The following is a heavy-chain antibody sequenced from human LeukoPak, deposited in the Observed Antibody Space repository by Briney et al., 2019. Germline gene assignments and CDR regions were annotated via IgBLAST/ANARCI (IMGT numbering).Heavy chain of an antibody. CDR3: AKAALRASYDILTGYYRRHYYFDY. CDR2: ISGSGGST. V-gene: IGHV3-23*01. Sequence: GGSRRLSCAASGFTFSSYAMSWVRQAPGKGLEWVSAISGSGGSTYYADSVKGRFTISRDNSKNTLYLQMNSLRAEDTAVYYCAKAALRASYDILTGYYRRHYYFDYWGQGTLVTVSS. D-gene: IGHD3-9*01. J-gene: IGHJ4*02. CDR1: GFTFSSYA.